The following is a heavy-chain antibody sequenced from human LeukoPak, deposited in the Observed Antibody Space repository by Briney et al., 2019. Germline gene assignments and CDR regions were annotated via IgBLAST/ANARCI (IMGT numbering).Heavy chain of an antibody. J-gene: IGHJ4*02. CDR3: ARGPKQLWPTVGYYFDS. CDR2: IYYGGST. D-gene: IGHD5-18*01. CDR1: GGSISSYY. V-gene: IGHV4-59*12. Sequence: SETLSLTCTVSGGSISSYYWSWIRQPPGKGLEWVGYIYYGGSTNYNPSLKSRCTISVDTSKNQFALKLSSVTAAATAVYYCARGPKQLWPTVGYYFDSWGQGTLVTVSS.